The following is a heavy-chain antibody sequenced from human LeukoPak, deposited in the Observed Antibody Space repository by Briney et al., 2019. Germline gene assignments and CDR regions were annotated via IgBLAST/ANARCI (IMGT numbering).Heavy chain of an antibody. V-gene: IGHV1-2*02. Sequence: GASAKVSCKASGYTLTGYYMHWVRQAPGQGLEWMGWINPNSGGTNYAQKFQGRVTMTRDTSISTAYMELSRLRSDDTAVYYCARLTSSSWYGYWGQGTLVTVSS. D-gene: IGHD6-13*01. CDR1: GYTLTGYY. CDR3: ARLTSSSWYGY. J-gene: IGHJ4*02. CDR2: INPNSGGT.